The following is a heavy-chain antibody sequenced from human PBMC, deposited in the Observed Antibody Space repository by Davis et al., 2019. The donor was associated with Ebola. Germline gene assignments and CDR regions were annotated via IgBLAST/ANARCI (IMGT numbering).Heavy chain of an antibody. CDR1: GYTFTNYD. D-gene: IGHD5-12*01. V-gene: IGHV1-8*01. CDR3: ARGKRVARRGSWFDS. J-gene: IGHJ5*01. CDR2: MNPNSGNT. Sequence: ASVKVSCKASGYTFTNYDVHWVRQATGQGLEWIGWMNPNSGNTGYGQKFQGTVTMTRNTSISTAYMELSSLTSEDTAVNYYARGKRVARRGSWFDSWGQGTLVTVSS.